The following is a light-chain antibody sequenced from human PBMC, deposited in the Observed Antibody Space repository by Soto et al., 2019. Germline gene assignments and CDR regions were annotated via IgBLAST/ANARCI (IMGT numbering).Light chain of an antibody. Sequence: QSALTQPASVSGAPRQAITLSCTGTSSDVGGYNYVSWYQQHPGKAPKLMIYDVSNRPSGVSNRFSGSKSGNTASLTISGLQAEDEADYYCSSYTSSSTHYVFGTGTKVTVL. CDR3: SSYTSSSTHYV. CDR1: SSDVGGYNY. CDR2: DVS. J-gene: IGLJ1*01. V-gene: IGLV2-14*01.